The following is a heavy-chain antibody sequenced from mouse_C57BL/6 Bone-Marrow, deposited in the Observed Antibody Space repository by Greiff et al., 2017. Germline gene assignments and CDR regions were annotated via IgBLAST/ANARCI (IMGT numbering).Heavy chain of an antibody. V-gene: IGHV3-6*01. Sequence: VQLKESGPGLVKPSQSLSLTCSVTGYSITSGYYWNWIRQFPGNKLEWMGYISYDGSNNYNPSLKNRISITRDTSKNQFFLKLNSVTTEDTATYYCARGYGSSYGFAYWGQGTLVTVSA. CDR2: ISYDGSN. CDR3: ARGYGSSYGFAY. CDR1: GYSITSGYY. D-gene: IGHD1-1*01. J-gene: IGHJ3*01.